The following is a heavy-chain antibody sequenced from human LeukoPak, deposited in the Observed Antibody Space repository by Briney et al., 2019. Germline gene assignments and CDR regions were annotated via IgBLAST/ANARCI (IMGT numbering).Heavy chain of an antibody. CDR2: ISYDGSNK. D-gene: IGHD2-2*01. V-gene: IGHV3-30*03. CDR1: GFTFSSYG. J-gene: IGHJ4*02. CDR3: ARDGNIGYCSSTSCYGYFDY. Sequence: PGGSLRLSCAASGFTFSSYGMHWVRQAPGKGLEWVAVISYDGSNKYYADSVKGRFTISRDNSKNTLYLQMNSLRAEDTAVYYCARDGNIGYCSSTSCYGYFDYWGQGTLVTVSS.